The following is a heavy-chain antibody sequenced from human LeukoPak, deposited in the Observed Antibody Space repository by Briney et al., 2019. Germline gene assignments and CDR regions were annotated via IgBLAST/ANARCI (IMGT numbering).Heavy chain of an antibody. CDR1: GFTFSSYA. CDR2: ISSNGGST. Sequence: QPGGSLRLSCAASGFTFSSYAMHWVRQAPGKGLEYVPAISSNGGSTYYANSVKGRFTISRDNSKNTLYLQMGSLRAEDMAVYYCARDRLHYYYMDVWGKGTTVTISS. CDR3: ARDRLHYYYMDV. J-gene: IGHJ6*03. V-gene: IGHV3-64*01.